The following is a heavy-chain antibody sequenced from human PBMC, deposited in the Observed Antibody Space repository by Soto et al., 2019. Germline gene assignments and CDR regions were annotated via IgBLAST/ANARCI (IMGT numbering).Heavy chain of an antibody. V-gene: IGHV5-51*01. J-gene: IGHJ4*02. D-gene: IGHD3-22*01. CDR1: GYSFTSYW. Sequence: GESLKISCKGSGYSFTSYWIGWVRQMPGKGLEWMGIIYPGDSDTRYSPSFQGQVTISADKSISTAYLQWSSLKASDTAMYYCARLQVDSSGHITPDYWGQGTLVTVSS. CDR3: ARLQVDSSGHITPDY. CDR2: IYPGDSDT.